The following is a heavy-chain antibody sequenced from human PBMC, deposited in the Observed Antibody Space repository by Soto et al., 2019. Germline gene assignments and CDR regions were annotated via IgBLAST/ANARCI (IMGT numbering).Heavy chain of an antibody. D-gene: IGHD2-2*01. CDR1: GGTFSTYT. J-gene: IGHJ3*01. Sequence: QVHLVQSGAEVKKPGSSVKVSCKAAGGTFSTYTLIWVRQAPGQGLEWMGRIIPMLTVTSSAQKFQGRVSLTADKSTKTAFMELTSLRSDDTAVYYCSIGSWSAETFDVWGQGTMVTVSS. V-gene: IGHV1-69*02. CDR2: IIPMLTVT. CDR3: SIGSWSAETFDV.